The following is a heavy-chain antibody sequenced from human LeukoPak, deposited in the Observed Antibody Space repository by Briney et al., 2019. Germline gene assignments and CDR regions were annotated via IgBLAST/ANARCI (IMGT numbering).Heavy chain of an antibody. Sequence: GGSLRLSCAASGFTFDDYAMHWVRQAPGKGLEWVSGISWNSGSIGYADSVKGRFTISRDNAKNSLYLQMNSLRAEDTALYYCTKDRGVILPGYRGYFQHWGQGTLVTVSS. D-gene: IGHD3-9*01. CDR1: GFTFDDYA. J-gene: IGHJ1*01. V-gene: IGHV3-9*01. CDR3: TKDRGVILPGYRGYFQH. CDR2: ISWNSGSI.